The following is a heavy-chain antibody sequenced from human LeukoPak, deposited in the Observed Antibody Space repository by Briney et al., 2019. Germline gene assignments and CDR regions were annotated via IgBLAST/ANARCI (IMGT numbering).Heavy chain of an antibody. Sequence: GASVKVSCKASGYTFTGYYMHWVRQAPGQGLEYMGWINPNSGGTNYAQKLQGRVTMTTDTSTSTAYMELRSLRSDDTAVYYCARNSGWSHTDDDYWGQGTLVTVSS. CDR2: INPNSGGT. J-gene: IGHJ4*02. D-gene: IGHD6-19*01. CDR1: GYTFTGYY. V-gene: IGHV1-2*02. CDR3: ARNSGWSHTDDDY.